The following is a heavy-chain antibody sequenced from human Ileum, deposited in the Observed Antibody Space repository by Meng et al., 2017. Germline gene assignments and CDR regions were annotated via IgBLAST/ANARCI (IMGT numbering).Heavy chain of an antibody. Sequence: VHLSAPGPGLSTPSGTLSLPCAVSGGSISTSDWWRWVRQPPGKGLECIGEIHHSGSTNYNPSLKSRVTISVDKSKNQFSLKLNSVTAADTAVYYCAREWSGSYRHFDYWGQGTLVTVSS. CDR2: IHHSGST. CDR3: AREWSGSYRHFDY. V-gene: IGHV4-4*02. CDR1: GGSISTSDW. D-gene: IGHD1-26*01. J-gene: IGHJ4*02.